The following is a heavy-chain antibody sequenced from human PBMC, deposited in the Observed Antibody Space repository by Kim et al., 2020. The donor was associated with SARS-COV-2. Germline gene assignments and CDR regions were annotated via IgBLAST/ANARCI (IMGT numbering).Heavy chain of an antibody. V-gene: IGHV1-69*13. J-gene: IGHJ6*02. CDR3: ASTSGRAVQNYYYYGMDV. Sequence: SVKVSCKASGGTFSSYAISWVRQAPGQGLEWMGGIIPIFGTANYAQKFQGRVTITADESTSTAYMELSSLRSEDTAVYYCASTSGRAVQNYYYYGMDVWGQGTTVTVSS. CDR1: GGTFSSYA. CDR2: IIPIFGTA. D-gene: IGHD1-26*01.